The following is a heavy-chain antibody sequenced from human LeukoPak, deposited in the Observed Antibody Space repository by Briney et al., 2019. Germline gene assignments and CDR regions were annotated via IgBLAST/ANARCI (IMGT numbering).Heavy chain of an antibody. Sequence: ASVKVSCKASGYTFTGYYKHWVRQAPGQGLEWMGWINPNSGGTNYAQKFQGRVTMTRDTSISTAYMELSRLRSDDTAVYYCAIGTKAGQGAFDIWGQGTMVTVSS. CDR1: GYTFTGYY. J-gene: IGHJ3*02. CDR3: AIGTKAGQGAFDI. D-gene: IGHD1-14*01. CDR2: INPNSGGT. V-gene: IGHV1-2*02.